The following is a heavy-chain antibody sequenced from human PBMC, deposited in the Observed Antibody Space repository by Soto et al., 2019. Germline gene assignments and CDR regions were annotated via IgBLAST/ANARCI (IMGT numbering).Heavy chain of an antibody. Sequence: QVQLQESGPGLVKPSGTLSLTCAVSGGSISSSNWWSWVRQPPGKGLEWIGEIYHSGSTNYNPSLKSRVHMPVDKSKYQFSLMLSPVTAAVTAVYYCARVPRAAAGTDWGQGTLVTVSS. D-gene: IGHD6-13*01. V-gene: IGHV4-4*02. CDR3: ARVPRAAAGTD. J-gene: IGHJ4*02. CDR2: IYHSGST. CDR1: GGSISSSNW.